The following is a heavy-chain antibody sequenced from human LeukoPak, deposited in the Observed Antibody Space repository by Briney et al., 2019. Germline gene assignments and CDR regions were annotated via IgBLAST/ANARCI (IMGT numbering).Heavy chain of an antibody. CDR3: ARDPDGYKSFDY. J-gene: IGHJ4*02. CDR2: IYHSGST. V-gene: IGHV4-30-2*01. D-gene: IGHD5-24*01. CDR1: GGSISSGGYY. Sequence: SETLSLTCTVSGGSISSGGYYWSWIRQPPGKGLEWIGYIYHSGSTYYNPSLKSRVTISVDRSKNQFSLKLSSVTAADTAVYYCARDPDGYKSFDYWGRGSPVIVSS.